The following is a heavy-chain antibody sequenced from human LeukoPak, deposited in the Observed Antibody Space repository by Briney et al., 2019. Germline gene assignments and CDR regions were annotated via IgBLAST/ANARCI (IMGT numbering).Heavy chain of an antibody. CDR1: GFTFSSYS. J-gene: IGHJ4*02. D-gene: IGHD4-17*01. V-gene: IGHV3-21*01. Sequence: PGGSLRLSWAASGFTFSSYSMNWVRQAPGKGLEWVSSISSSSSYIYYADSVKGRFTISRDNAKNSLYLQMNSLRAEDTAVYYCARDGPAVTTDQFDYWGQGTLVTVSS. CDR3: ARDGPAVTTDQFDY. CDR2: ISSSSSYI.